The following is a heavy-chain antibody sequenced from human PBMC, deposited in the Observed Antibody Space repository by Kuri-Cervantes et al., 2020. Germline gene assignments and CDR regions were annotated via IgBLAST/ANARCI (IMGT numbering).Heavy chain of an antibody. CDR1: GGSISSRTYY. J-gene: IGHJ5*02. V-gene: IGHV4-39*01. Sequence: SETLSLTCTVSGGSISSRTYYWAWIRQPPGQGLEWIGNIYYSGSTSYNPSLKSRCTISVGTSKNQFSLNLNSVTAADTAVYYCARLAGPRNWFDPWGQGTLVTVSS. CDR2: IYYSGST. CDR3: ARLAGPRNWFDP.